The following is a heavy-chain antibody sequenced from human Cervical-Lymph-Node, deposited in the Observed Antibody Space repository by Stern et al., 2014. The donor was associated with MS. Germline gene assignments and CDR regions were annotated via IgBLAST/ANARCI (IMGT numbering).Heavy chain of an antibody. CDR3: ARDELGSWYFDL. V-gene: IGHV4-59*01. Sequence: QVQLQESGPGLVKPSETLSLPCTVSRGSIRSYYWSWIRQPPGKGLEWIGYISYSGTTNYNPSLKSRVTISRDTSKNQFSLRLSSVTAADTAVYYCARDELGSWYFDLWGRGTLVTVSS. J-gene: IGHJ2*01. CDR1: RGSIRSYY. CDR2: ISYSGTT. D-gene: IGHD6-13*01.